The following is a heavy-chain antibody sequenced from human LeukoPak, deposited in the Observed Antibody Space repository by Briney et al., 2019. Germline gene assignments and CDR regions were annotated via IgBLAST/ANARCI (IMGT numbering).Heavy chain of an antibody. Sequence: GGSLRLSCAASGFTFTSYGMHWVRQAPGKGLEWVAYIRYDGSETYYADSVKGRLTISRDDSKNMLYLQMNSLRVEDTALYYCANEVYSSSSFGYWGQGTLVTVSS. J-gene: IGHJ4*02. CDR1: GFTFTSYG. V-gene: IGHV3-30*02. D-gene: IGHD6-6*01. CDR2: IRYDGSET. CDR3: ANEVYSSSSFGY.